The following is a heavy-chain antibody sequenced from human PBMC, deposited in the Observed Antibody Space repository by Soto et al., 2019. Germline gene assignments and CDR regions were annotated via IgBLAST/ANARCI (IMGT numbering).Heavy chain of an antibody. CDR2: IRSKANSYAT. J-gene: IGHJ5*02. D-gene: IGHD6-19*01. V-gene: IGHV3-73*01. Sequence: EVQLLESGGGLVQPGGSLRLSCAASGFTFSGSAMHWVRQASGKGLEWVGRIRSKANSYATAYAASVKGRFTISRDDSKYTAYLQMNSLKTEDTAVYYCTRLTVAGSNVWFDPWGQGTLVTVSS. CDR1: GFTFSGSA. CDR3: TRLTVAGSNVWFDP.